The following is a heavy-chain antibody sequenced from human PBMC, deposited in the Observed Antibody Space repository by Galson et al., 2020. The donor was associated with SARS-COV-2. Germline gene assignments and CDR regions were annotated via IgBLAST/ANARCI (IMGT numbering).Heavy chain of an antibody. Sequence: GESLKISCAASGFTFSSYSMNWVCQAPGKGLEWVSSISSSSSYIYYADSVKGRFTISRDNAKNSLYLQMNSLRAEDTAVYYCARDRYYDILTGYYSSWGQGTLVTVSS. CDR3: ARDRYYDILTGYYSS. CDR2: ISSSSSYI. D-gene: IGHD3-9*01. CDR1: GFTFSSYS. J-gene: IGHJ4*02. V-gene: IGHV3-21*01.